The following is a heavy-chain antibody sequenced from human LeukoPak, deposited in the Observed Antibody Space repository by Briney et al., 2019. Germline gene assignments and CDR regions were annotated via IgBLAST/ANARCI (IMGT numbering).Heavy chain of an antibody. V-gene: IGHV1-69*13. CDR3: ARAEGGSGSYYNAFDAFDI. J-gene: IGHJ3*02. CDR2: IIPIFGTA. CDR1: GGTFSSYA. Sequence: SVKVSCKASGGTFSSYAISWVRQAPGQGLEWMGGIIPIFGTANYAQKFQGRVTITADESTSTAYMELSSLRSEDTAVYYCARAEGGSGSYYNAFDAFDIWGQGTMVTVSS. D-gene: IGHD3-10*01.